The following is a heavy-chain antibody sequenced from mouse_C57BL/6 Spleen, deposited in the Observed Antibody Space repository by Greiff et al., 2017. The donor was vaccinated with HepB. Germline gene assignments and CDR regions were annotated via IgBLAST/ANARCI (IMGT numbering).Heavy chain of an antibody. J-gene: IGHJ1*03. V-gene: IGHV5-16*01. D-gene: IGHD4-1*01. CDR2: INYDGSST. CDR1: GFTFSDYY. CDR3: ARAPNWDDWYFDV. Sequence: DVKLVESEGGLVQPGSSMKLSCTASGFTFSDYYMAWVRQVPEKGLEWVANINYDGSSTYYLDSLKSRFIISRDNAKNILYLQMSSLKSEDTATYYCARAPNWDDWYFDVWGTGTTVTVSS.